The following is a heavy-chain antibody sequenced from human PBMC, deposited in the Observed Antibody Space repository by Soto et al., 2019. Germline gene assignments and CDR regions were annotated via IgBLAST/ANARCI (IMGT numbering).Heavy chain of an antibody. Sequence: SETLSLTCSVSGGSFSSGGYYWSWVRQHPGKGLEWVGYISYSGSASYNPSLKSRVTISVDRSKNQFSLKLSSVTAADTAVYYCARVPDRWGQGTLVTVSS. J-gene: IGHJ5*02. D-gene: IGHD2-2*01. CDR3: ARVPDR. CDR2: ISYSGSA. V-gene: IGHV4-31*03. CDR1: GGSFSSGGYY.